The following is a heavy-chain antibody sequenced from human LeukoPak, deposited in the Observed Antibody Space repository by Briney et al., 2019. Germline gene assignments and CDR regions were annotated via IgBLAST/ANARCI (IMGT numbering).Heavy chain of an antibody. D-gene: IGHD1-1*01. CDR1: GFTFTSSW. V-gene: IGHV3-74*01. J-gene: IGHJ3*02. CDR3: AREEVTTNARAFDI. CDR2: IYSDGITT. Sequence: GGSLRLSCAASGFTFTSSWMHWVRQAPGKGLVWVSRIYSDGITTDYADSVQGRVTISRDNTKNTLYLQMNSLRAEDTAVYYCAREEVTTNARAFDIWGQGTMVTVSS.